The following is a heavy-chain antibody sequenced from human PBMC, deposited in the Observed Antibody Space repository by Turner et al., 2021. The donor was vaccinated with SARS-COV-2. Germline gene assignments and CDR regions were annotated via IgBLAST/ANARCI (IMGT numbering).Heavy chain of an antibody. J-gene: IGHJ4*02. Sequence: QVQLVGSGGGVVQPGGSLRPSCAASGFTLSTYAMQWVRQAPGKGLEGVAVISCDGSNKSYADSGESRFTITRNNTKNTMYLQMNSLRAEDTAVYYCAGAQGSTYYSGFDYWGQETLVTVSS. CDR1: GFTLSTYA. V-gene: IGHV3-30-3*01. D-gene: IGHD3-3*01. CDR2: ISCDGSNK. CDR3: AGAQGSTYYSGFDY.